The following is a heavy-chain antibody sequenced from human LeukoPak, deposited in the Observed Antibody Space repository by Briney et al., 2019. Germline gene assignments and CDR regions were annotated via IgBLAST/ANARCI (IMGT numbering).Heavy chain of an antibody. J-gene: IGHJ4*02. D-gene: IGHD6-19*01. CDR1: GFIFSGSV. CDR3: TGGSGWYSPDY. Sequence: GGSLRLSCAASGFIFSGSVMHWVRQASGKGLEWVGRITSKPNSYATVYAASVKGRFTISSDDSKNTAYLQMNSLKIEDTAVYYCTGGSGWYSPDYWGQGTLVTVSS. V-gene: IGHV3-73*01. CDR2: ITSKPNSYAT.